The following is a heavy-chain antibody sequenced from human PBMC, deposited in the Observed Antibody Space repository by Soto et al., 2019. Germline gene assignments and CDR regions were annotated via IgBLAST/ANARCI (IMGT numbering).Heavy chain of an antibody. CDR3: VREKDSRFDP. CDR2: ISSSSYI. J-gene: IGHJ5*02. Sequence: GGSLRLSCAASGFTFSYHYMNWVRQAPGKGLEWVSSISSSSYIFYTDSVKGRFTISRDNAKNSLYLQMNSLRVDDTAVYYCVREKDSRFDPWGQGTLVTVSS. V-gene: IGHV3-21*01. CDR1: GFTFSYHY. D-gene: IGHD2-15*01.